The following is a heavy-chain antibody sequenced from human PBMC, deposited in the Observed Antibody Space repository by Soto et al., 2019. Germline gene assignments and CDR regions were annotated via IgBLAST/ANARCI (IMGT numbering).Heavy chain of an antibody. Sequence: QVQLQESGPGLVKPSETLSLTCTVSGGSISSYYWSWIRQPPGKGLGGFGYIYYSGSTNYNPSLKSRVTISVDTSKNQFSLKLSSVTAADTAVYYCARVPSPHRFRGVNDGDDYWGQGTLVTVSS. J-gene: IGHJ4*02. V-gene: IGHV4-59*01. CDR2: IYYSGST. CDR1: GGSISSYY. D-gene: IGHD3-10*01. CDR3: ARVPSPHRFRGVNDGDDY.